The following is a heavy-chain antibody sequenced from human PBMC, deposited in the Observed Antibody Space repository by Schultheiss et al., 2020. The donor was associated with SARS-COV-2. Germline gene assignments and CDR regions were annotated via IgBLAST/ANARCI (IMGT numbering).Heavy chain of an antibody. V-gene: IGHV1-8*01. CDR1: GYTFTSYD. CDR3: ARDGWGQWLVLGYYYYYGMDV. D-gene: IGHD6-19*01. J-gene: IGHJ6*01. Sequence: ASVKVSCKASGYTFTSYDINWVRQATGQGLERMGWMNPNSGNTGYAQKFQGRVTMTRNTSISTAYMELSSLRAEDTAVYYCARDGWGQWLVLGYYYYYGMDVWGQGSTVTVAS. CDR2: MNPNSGNT.